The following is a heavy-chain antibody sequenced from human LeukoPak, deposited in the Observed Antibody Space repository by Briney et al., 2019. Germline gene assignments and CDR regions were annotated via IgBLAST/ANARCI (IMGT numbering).Heavy chain of an antibody. V-gene: IGHV3-53*01. CDR2: IYSGGST. Sequence: GGSLRLSCAASGFTFSNAWMSWVRQAPGKGLGWVSVIYSGGSTYYADSVKGRFTISRDNSKNTLYLQMNSLRAEDTAVYYCARDSIYSSSWLYYYGMDVWGQGTTVTVSS. CDR3: ARDSIYSSSWLYYYGMDV. CDR1: GFTFSNAW. D-gene: IGHD6-13*01. J-gene: IGHJ6*02.